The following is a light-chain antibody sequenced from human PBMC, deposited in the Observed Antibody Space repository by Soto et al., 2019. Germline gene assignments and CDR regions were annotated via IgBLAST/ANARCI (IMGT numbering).Light chain of an antibody. Sequence: DVVMTQSPASLAVCLGERATINCMSSQSVSYTSNNKHYLAWYQQKAGQPPKVLIYWASTRKSGVPDRFNGSGSGTDFTLTISSLQAEDVAAYYCQQCYTTPWTFGQGTKVDIK. CDR2: WAS. CDR3: QQCYTTPWT. J-gene: IGKJ1*01. CDR1: QSVSYTSNNKHY. V-gene: IGKV4-1*01.